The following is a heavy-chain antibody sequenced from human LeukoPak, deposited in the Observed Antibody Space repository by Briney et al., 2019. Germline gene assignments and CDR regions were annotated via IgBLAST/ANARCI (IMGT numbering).Heavy chain of an antibody. J-gene: IGHJ4*02. D-gene: IGHD4-17*01. CDR3: ARLTTTVTSFDY. Sequence: ASVKVSCKASGYTFTGYYMHWVRQAPGQGLEWMGWINPNGGGTNYAQKFQGRVTMTRDTSISTAYMEMSRLRSDDTAVYYCARLTTTVTSFDYWGQGTLVTVSS. CDR2: INPNGGGT. V-gene: IGHV1-2*02. CDR1: GYTFTGYY.